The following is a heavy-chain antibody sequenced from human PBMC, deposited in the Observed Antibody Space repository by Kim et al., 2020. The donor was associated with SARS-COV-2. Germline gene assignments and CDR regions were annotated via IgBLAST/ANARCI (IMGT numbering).Heavy chain of an antibody. CDR2: IYYSGST. CDR1: GGSISSGGYY. D-gene: IGHD3-22*01. J-gene: IGHJ6*02. Sequence: SETLSLTCTVSGGSISSGGYYWSWIRQHPGKGLEWIGYIYYSGSTYYNPSLKSRVTISVDTSKNQFSLKLSSVTAADTAVYYCARDLFVGYYVSSGSPKYYYYGMDVWGQGTTVTVSS. V-gene: IGHV4-31*03. CDR3: ARDLFVGYYVSSGSPKYYYYGMDV.